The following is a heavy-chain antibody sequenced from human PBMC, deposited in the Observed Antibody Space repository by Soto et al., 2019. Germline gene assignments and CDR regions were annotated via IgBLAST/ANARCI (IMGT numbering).Heavy chain of an antibody. CDR1: AFTFSNYG. D-gene: IGHD5-12*01. V-gene: IGHV3-23*01. CDR2: ISSGRST. J-gene: IGHJ4*02. CDR3: AKENSGYEK. Sequence: EVQLLESGGGLVQPGGSLRLSCVASAFTFSNYGMSWVRQAPGKGLEWVSAISSGRSTFYAESVKGRFTISRDNSKNTLYLQMNSLRAEDTAVYYCAKENSGYEKWGQGTLVTVSS.